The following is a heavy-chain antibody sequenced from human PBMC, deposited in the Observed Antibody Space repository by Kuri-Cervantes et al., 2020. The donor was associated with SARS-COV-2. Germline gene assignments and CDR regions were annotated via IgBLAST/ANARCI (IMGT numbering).Heavy chain of an antibody. D-gene: IGHD4-17*01. CDR2: IPYNGST. CDR3: ARGGDYGFWFDP. V-gene: IGHV4-59*11. Sequence: SETLSLTCTVSGGSISSRYWSWIRQPPGKGLEWIGYIPYNGSTNYSPSLKSRVTISVDTSKNQFSLKLSSVTAADTAVYYCARGGDYGFWFDPWGQGTLVTVSS. J-gene: IGHJ5*02. CDR1: GGSISSRY.